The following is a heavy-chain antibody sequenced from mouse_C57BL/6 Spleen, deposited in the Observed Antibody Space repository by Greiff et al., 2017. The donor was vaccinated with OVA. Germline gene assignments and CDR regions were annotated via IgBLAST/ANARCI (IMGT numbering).Heavy chain of an antibody. J-gene: IGHJ4*01. CDR3: ARRIITTVVDAMDY. D-gene: IGHD1-1*01. CDR2: IDPSDSET. V-gene: IGHV1-52*01. CDR1: GYTFTSYW. Sequence: VQLQQPGAELVRPGSSVKLSCKASGYTFTSYWMHWVKQRPIQGLEWIGNIDPSDSETHYNQKFKDKATLTVDKSSSTAYMQLSSLTSEDSAVYYCARRIITTVVDAMDYWGQGTSVTVSS.